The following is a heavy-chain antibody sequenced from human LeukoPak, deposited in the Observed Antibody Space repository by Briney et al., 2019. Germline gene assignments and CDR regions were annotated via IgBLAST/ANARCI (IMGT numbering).Heavy chain of an antibody. CDR1: GYTFTSYG. CDR3: ARDLALPAAMFWFDP. Sequence: GASVKVSCKASGYTFTSYGISRVRQAPGQGLEWVGWISAYNGNTNYAQKLQGRVTMTTDTSTSTAYMELKSLRSDDTAVYYCARDLALPAAMFWFDPWGQGTLVTVSS. D-gene: IGHD2-2*01. CDR2: ISAYNGNT. J-gene: IGHJ5*02. V-gene: IGHV1-18*01.